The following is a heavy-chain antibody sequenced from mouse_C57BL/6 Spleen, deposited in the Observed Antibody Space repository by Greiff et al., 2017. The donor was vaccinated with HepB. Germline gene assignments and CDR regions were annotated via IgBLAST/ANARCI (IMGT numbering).Heavy chain of an antibody. CDR3: TRIPDYYGSRWFAY. CDR2: IDPETGGT. Sequence: QVQLKQSGAELVRPGASVTLSCKASGYTFTDYEMHWVKQTPVHGLEWIGAIDPETGGTAYNQKFKGKALLTADKSSSTAYMELRSLTSEDSAVYYCTRIPDYYGSRWFAYWGQGTLVTVSA. CDR1: GYTFTDYE. D-gene: IGHD1-1*01. J-gene: IGHJ3*01. V-gene: IGHV1-15*01.